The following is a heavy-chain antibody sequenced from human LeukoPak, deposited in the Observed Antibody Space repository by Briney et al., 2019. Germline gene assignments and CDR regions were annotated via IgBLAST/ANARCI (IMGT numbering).Heavy chain of an antibody. V-gene: IGHV1-2*02. CDR2: INPNSGGT. Sequence: ASVKVSCKASGYTFTGYYMHWVRQAPGQGLEWMGWINPNSGGTNYAQKFQGRVTMTRDTSISTAYKELSRLRSDDTAVYYCARLAYDQPHGWFDPWGQGTLVTVSS. D-gene: IGHD3-22*01. CDR1: GYTFTGYY. J-gene: IGHJ5*02. CDR3: ARLAYDQPHGWFDP.